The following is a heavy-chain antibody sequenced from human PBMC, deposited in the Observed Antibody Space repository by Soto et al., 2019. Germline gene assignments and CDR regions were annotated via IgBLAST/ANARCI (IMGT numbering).Heavy chain of an antibody. V-gene: IGHV4-59*01. CDR2: IYYSGST. Sequence: SETLSLTCTVSGGSISSYYWSWIRQPPGKGLEWIGYIYYSGSTNYNPSLKSRVTISVDTSKNQFSLKLSSVTAADTAVYYCARDSGITGTGGMFDYWGQGTQVTVSS. CDR3: ARDSGITGTGGMFDY. J-gene: IGHJ4*02. D-gene: IGHD1-20*01. CDR1: GGSISSYY.